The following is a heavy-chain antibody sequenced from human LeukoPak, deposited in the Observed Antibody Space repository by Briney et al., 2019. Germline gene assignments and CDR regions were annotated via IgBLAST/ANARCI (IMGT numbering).Heavy chain of an antibody. Sequence: SETLSLTCTVSGGSISSYYWSWIRQPPGKGLEWIGYIYYSGSTNYNPSLKSRVTISVDTSKNQFSLKLSSVTAADTAVYYCARLAAAAPAGPPDYFDYWGQGTLVTVSS. D-gene: IGHD6-13*01. V-gene: IGHV4-59*01. J-gene: IGHJ4*02. CDR3: ARLAAAAPAGPPDYFDY. CDR2: IYYSGST. CDR1: GGSISSYY.